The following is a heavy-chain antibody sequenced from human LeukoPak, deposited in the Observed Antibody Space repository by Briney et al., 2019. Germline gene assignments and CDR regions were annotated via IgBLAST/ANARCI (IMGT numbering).Heavy chain of an antibody. D-gene: IGHD6-19*01. CDR1: GFTFSSYG. J-gene: IGHJ4*02. V-gene: IGHV3-30*19. CDR3: ARALDSSGWNGRDY. CDR2: ISYDGSNK. Sequence: GRSLRLSCAASGFTFSSYGMHWVRQAPGKGLEWVAVISYDGSNKDYADSVKGRFTISRGKSKNTLYLQMNSLRPEDTAVYYCARALDSSGWNGRDYWGQGTLVTVSS.